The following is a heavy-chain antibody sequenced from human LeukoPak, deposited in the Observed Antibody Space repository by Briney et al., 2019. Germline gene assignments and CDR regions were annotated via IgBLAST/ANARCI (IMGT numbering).Heavy chain of an antibody. CDR1: GYTFTSYG. Sequence: ASVKVSCKASGYTFTSYGISWVRQAPGRGLEWMGWISAYNGNTNYAQKLQGRVTMTTDTSTSTAYMELRSLRSDDTAVYYCARVILGVSGGYYFDYWGQGTLVTVSS. CDR3: ARVILGVSGGYYFDY. V-gene: IGHV1-18*01. D-gene: IGHD1-26*01. J-gene: IGHJ4*02. CDR2: ISAYNGNT.